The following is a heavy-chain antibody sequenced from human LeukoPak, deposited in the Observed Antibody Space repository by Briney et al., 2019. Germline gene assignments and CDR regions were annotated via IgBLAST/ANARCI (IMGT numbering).Heavy chain of an antibody. CDR2: ISSSSSYI. V-gene: IGHV3-21*01. CDR3: ARGALGEIDY. J-gene: IGHJ4*02. Sequence: GGSLRLSCAASGFTVSSNYMSWVRQAPGKGLEWVSSISSSSSYIYYADSVKGRFTISRDNAKNSLYLQMNSLRAEDTAVYYCARGALGEIDYWGQGTLVTVSS. D-gene: IGHD3-10*01. CDR1: GFTVSSNY.